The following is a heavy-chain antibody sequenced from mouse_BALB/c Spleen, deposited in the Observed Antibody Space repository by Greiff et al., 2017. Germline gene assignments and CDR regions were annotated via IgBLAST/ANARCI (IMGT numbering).Heavy chain of an antibody. D-gene: IGHD1-2*01. J-gene: IGHJ1*01. CDR3: ASLTTAENWYFDV. V-gene: IGHV5-6*02. Sequence: EVKLVESGGDLVKPGGSLKLSCAASGFTFSSYGMSWVRQTPDKRLEWVATISSGGSYTYYPDSVKGRFTISRDNAKNTLYLQMSSLKSEDTAMYYCASLTTAENWYFDVWGAGTTVTVSS. CDR2: ISSGGSYT. CDR1: GFTFSSYG.